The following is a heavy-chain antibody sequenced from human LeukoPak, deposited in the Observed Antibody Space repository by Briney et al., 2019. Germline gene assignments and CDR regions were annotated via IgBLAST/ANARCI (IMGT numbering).Heavy chain of an antibody. V-gene: IGHV3-23*01. CDR2: ISGGGGSA. D-gene: IGHD2-2*01. Sequence: PGGSLRLSCAASGFTFSIYAMSWVRQAPGKGLEWVSAISGGGGSAFYADSVKGRFTISRDKYKNTLYLQMNSLRAEDTAVYYCAKDIVVPTAVYYMDVWGKGTTVTVSS. CDR1: GFTFSIYA. CDR3: AKDIVVPTAVYYMDV. J-gene: IGHJ6*03.